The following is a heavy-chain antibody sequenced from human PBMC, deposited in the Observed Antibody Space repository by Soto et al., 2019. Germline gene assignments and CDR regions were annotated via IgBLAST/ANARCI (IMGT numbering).Heavy chain of an antibody. CDR3: ARARWYDAFDV. Sequence: ETLSLTCAVSGFFISSGNYWGWIRKPPGKGLEWIGSIFHGGNTYYNPSLKSRVTISVDMSKNQFSLKLNSVTAADTAVYYCARARWYDAFDVWGQGTVVTVSS. V-gene: IGHV4-38-2*01. J-gene: IGHJ3*01. CDR2: IFHGGNT. CDR1: GFFISSGNY. D-gene: IGHD2-15*01.